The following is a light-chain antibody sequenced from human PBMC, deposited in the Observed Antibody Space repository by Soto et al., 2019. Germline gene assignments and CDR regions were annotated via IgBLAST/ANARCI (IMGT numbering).Light chain of an antibody. CDR2: GAS. Sequence: EIVMTQSPATLSVSPGDRATLSCRASQSVSSNLAWYPQKPGQAPRLLIYGASTRATGIPARFSGSGSGTEFTLTISSLQSEDFAVYYCQQYNNWPFTFGPGTKVDIK. CDR3: QQYNNWPFT. CDR1: QSVSSN. V-gene: IGKV3-15*01. J-gene: IGKJ3*01.